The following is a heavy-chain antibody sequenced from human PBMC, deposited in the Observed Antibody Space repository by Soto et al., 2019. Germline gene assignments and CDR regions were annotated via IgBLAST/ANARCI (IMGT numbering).Heavy chain of an antibody. V-gene: IGHV2-5*02. D-gene: IGHD3-3*01. CDR3: AHRVLRTVFGLVTTTAVYFDF. CDR1: GFSLTTSGVG. CDR2: IYWDDDK. J-gene: IGHJ4*02. Sequence: QITLNESGPTQVKPRQTLTLTCTFSGFSLTTSGVGVGWIRQSPGKAPEWLALIYWDDDKRYSPSLKSRLTITKDTSKIRAVLTMADLDPADTATYYCAHRVLRTVFGLVTTTAVYFDFWGQGTPVAVSS.